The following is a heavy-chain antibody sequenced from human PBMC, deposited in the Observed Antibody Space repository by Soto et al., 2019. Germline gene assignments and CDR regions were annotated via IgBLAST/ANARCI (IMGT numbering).Heavy chain of an antibody. V-gene: IGHV3-48*03. CDR2: ISSSGSTI. CDR1: GFTFSSYE. Sequence: LRLSFAASGFTFSSYELNWVRQAPGTGPEWVSYISSSGSTIYYADSVKGRFTISRDNAKNSLFLQMNSLRVEDTAVYYCARSPFLACNWAQGSVDGVTS. J-gene: IGHJ4*02. D-gene: IGHD3-3*02. CDR3: ARSPFLACN.